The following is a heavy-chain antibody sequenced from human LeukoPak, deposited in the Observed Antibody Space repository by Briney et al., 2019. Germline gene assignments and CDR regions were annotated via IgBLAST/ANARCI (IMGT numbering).Heavy chain of an antibody. Sequence: GGSLRLSCAASGFTFSSYWMSWVRQAPGKGLEWVANIKQDGSEKYYVDSVKGRFTISRDNAKNSLYLQMNSLRAEDTAVYYCARDCNDFGFLPKGASDYWGQGTLVTVSS. V-gene: IGHV3-7*01. D-gene: IGHD3/OR15-3a*01. J-gene: IGHJ4*02. CDR1: GFTFSSYW. CDR3: ARDCNDFGFLPKGASDY. CDR2: IKQDGSEK.